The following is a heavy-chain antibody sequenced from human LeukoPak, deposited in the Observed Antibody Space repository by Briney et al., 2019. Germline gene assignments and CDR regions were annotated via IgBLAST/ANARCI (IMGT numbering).Heavy chain of an antibody. Sequence: GGSLRLSCAASGLTFSSHWMHWVRQAPGKGLVWVSRITNDGSRTTYADSVKGRFTISRDNAKNSLYLQMNSLRAEDTAVYYCARRRMIPYGMDVWGQGTTVTVSS. CDR1: GLTFSSHW. J-gene: IGHJ6*02. CDR2: ITNDGSRT. CDR3: ARRRMIPYGMDV. D-gene: IGHD3-22*01. V-gene: IGHV3-74*03.